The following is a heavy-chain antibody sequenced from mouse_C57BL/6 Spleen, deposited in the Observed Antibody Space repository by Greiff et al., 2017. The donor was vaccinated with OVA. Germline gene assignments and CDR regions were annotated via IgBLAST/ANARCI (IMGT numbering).Heavy chain of an antibody. CDR3: ARHEGRSDYYGSSYYAMDY. J-gene: IGHJ4*01. CDR1: GYTFTEYT. Sequence: VQLQQSGAELVKPGASVKLSCKASGYTFTEYTIHWVKQRSGQGLEWIGWFYPGSGSIKYNEKFKDKATLTADKSSSTVYMELSRLTSEDSAVYFCARHEGRSDYYGSSYYAMDYWGQGTSVTVSS. V-gene: IGHV1-62-2*01. CDR2: FYPGSGSI. D-gene: IGHD1-1*01.